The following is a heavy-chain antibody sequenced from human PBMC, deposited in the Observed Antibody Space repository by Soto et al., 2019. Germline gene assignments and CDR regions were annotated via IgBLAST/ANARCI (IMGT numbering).Heavy chain of an antibody. CDR1: GGSITTYY. Sequence: QVQLQESGPGLVKPSETLSLTCTVSGGSITTYYWSWNRQPPGKGLEWIVYMYYSGSPNYNPSHKSRVTISVDTYKNQFSLKRSSVTAADTAVYYCARDYDSSGYYYQYWGQGTLVTVSS. CDR3: ARDYDSSGYYYQY. J-gene: IGHJ4*02. D-gene: IGHD3-22*01. CDR2: MYYSGSP. V-gene: IGHV4-59*01.